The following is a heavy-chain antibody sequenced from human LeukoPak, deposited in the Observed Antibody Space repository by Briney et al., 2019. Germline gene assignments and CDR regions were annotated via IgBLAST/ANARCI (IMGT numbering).Heavy chain of an antibody. CDR1: GYIFTSYW. V-gene: IGHV5-10-1*01. CDR3: ARIPLDSSGYYYAGDGFDI. J-gene: IGHJ3*02. CDR2: IDPSDSYT. Sequence: AESLKISCKGSGYIFTSYWITWVRQMAGKGLEWMGKIDPSDSYTNYSPSLQGHVTISADKSISTAYLQWSSLKASDTAMYYCARIPLDSSGYYYAGDGFDIWGQGTMVTVSS. D-gene: IGHD3-22*01.